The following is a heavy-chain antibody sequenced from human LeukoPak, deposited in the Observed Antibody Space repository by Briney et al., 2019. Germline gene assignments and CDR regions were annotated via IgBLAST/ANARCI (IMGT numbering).Heavy chain of an antibody. D-gene: IGHD4-11*01. CDR3: ARDSNISDAFDI. CDR1: GGSISYGAYY. V-gene: IGHV4-30-2*01. Sequence: PSQTLSLTCTVSGGSISYGAYYWSWIRQPPGKGLEWIGYIHHSGSTYYNPSLKSRVTISVDRSKNQFSLNLSSVTAADTAVYYCARDSNISDAFDIWGQGTMVTVSS. J-gene: IGHJ3*02. CDR2: IHHSGST.